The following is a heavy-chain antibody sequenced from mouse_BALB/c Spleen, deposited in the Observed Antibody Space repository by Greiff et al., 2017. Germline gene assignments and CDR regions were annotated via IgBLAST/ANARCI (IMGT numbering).Heavy chain of an antibody. CDR2: IYPSDSYT. CDR3: TGGSWFAY. J-gene: IGHJ3*01. V-gene: IGHV1-69*02. CDR1: GYTFTSYW. Sequence: QVQLQQPGAELVRPGASVKLSCKASGYTFTSYWINWVKQRPGQGLEWIGNIYPSDSYTNYNQKFKDKATLTVDKSSSTAYMQLSSPTSEDSAVYYCTGGSWFAYWGQGTLVTVSA.